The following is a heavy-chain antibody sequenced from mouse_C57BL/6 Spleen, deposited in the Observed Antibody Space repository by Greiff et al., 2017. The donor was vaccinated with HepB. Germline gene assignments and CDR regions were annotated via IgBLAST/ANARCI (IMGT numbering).Heavy chain of an antibody. CDR3: ARRGTTVVASYYFDY. V-gene: IGHV1-69*01. Sequence: QVQLQQPGAELVMPGASVKLSCKASGYTFTSYWMHWVKQSPGQGLEWIGEIDPSDSYTNYNQKFKGKSTLTVDKSSSTAYMQLSSLTSEDSAVYYCARRGTTVVASYYFDYWGQGTTLTVSS. J-gene: IGHJ2*01. D-gene: IGHD1-1*01. CDR2: IDPSDSYT. CDR1: GYTFTSYW.